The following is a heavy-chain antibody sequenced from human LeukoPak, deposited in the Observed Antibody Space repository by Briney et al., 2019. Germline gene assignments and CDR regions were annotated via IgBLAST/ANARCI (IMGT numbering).Heavy chain of an antibody. J-gene: IGHJ6*02. CDR1: GFTFSSYA. CDR3: ARGGSYDFSTGYYQTQCYRGMDV. V-gene: IGHV3-30*04. Sequence: PGGSLPHTLAASGFTFSSYAIHWVRQAPVKGLEWVAVISYDGNNQFYADAVKGRFTISRENSENTLYLEMNSLRPEDTAVYFCARGGSYDFSTGYYQTQCYRGMDVWGPGTTVTVSS. D-gene: IGHD3-3*01. CDR2: ISYDGNNQ.